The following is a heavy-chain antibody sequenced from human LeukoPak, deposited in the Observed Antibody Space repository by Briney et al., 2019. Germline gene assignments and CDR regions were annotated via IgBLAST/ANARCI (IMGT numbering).Heavy chain of an antibody. CDR1: GGSISSYY. J-gene: IGHJ3*02. D-gene: IGHD6-19*01. CDR3: ARHRGGWYDSIDI. V-gene: IGHV4-59*08. Sequence: PSETLSLTCTVSGGSISSYYWSWLRQPLGKGLEWIGYISYSGSSNYNPSLKSRVTISVDTSKNDLSLKLSSVTAAGTALYYCARHRGGWYDSIDIWGQGTLVTVSS. CDR2: ISYSGSS.